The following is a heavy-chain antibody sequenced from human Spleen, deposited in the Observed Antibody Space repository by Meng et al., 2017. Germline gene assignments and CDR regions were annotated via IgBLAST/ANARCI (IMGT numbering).Heavy chain of an antibody. CDR2: VSTYDGST. CDR1: GYTFSNSG. CDR3: ARDWAYYYGSGSYFDYYYYGVDV. V-gene: IGHV1-18*01. Sequence: ASVKVSCKASGYTFSNSGFTWVRQAPGQGLEWLGWVSTYDGSTHFAQKFQGRLTMTTDAATHTAYMELSRLRSDDTAVYYCARDWAYYYGSGSYFDYYYYGVDVWGQGTTVTVSS. D-gene: IGHD3-10*01. J-gene: IGHJ6*02.